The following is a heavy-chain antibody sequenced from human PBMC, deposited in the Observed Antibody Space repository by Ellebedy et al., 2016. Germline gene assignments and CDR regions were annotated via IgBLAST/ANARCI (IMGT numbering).Heavy chain of an antibody. D-gene: IGHD2/OR15-2a*01. Sequence: SETLSLXXTVSGGSISSGSYYWSWIRQPAGKGLEWIGRMYSSGSINYNPSLKSRVTMSFDTSKNQFSLKLSSVTAADTAVYYCVRDRDFDPSLDYWGQGTLVTVSS. CDR1: GGSISSGSYY. J-gene: IGHJ4*02. CDR2: MYSSGSI. CDR3: VRDRDFDPSLDY. V-gene: IGHV4-61*02.